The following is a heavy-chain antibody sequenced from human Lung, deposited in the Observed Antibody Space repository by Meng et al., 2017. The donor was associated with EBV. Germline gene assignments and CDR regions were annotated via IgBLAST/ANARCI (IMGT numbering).Heavy chain of an antibody. CDR1: SGSIRNQY. CDR2: IYDSGGT. J-gene: IGHJ4*02. Sequence: QVQLQESGPGLVRPSETLSLTCTVSSGSIRNQYWSWIRQPPGKALEWIGYIYDSGGTTYNPSLKSRLTISSDTSKNQVSLRLTSVTAADTAVYYCARTLYYYMDYWGPGTLVTVSS. V-gene: IGHV4-59*11. CDR3: ARTLYYYMDY. D-gene: IGHD2/OR15-2a*01.